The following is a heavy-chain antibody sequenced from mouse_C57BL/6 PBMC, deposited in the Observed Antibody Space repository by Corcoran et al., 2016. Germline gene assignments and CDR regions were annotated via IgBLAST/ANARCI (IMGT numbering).Heavy chain of an antibody. D-gene: IGHD4-1*01. V-gene: IGHV1-26*01. CDR3: ARYWDY. J-gene: IGHJ2*01. CDR2: INPNNGGT. CDR1: GYTFTDYY. Sequence: EVQLQQSGPELVKPGASVKISCKASGYTFTDYYMNWVKQSHGKSLEWIGDINPNNGGTSYNQKFKGKATLTVDKSSSTAYMELRNLTSEDSAVYYCARYWDYWGQGTTLTVSS.